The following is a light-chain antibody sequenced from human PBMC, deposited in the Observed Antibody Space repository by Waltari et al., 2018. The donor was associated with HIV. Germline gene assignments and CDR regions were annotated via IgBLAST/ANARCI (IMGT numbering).Light chain of an antibody. CDR2: DIN. Sequence: QSVLTQPPSVSAAPGQKVTISCSGSRSKIGNNYVTWYQQIPGTAPKLLIYDINKLPAEIPGLFSGSKSGTSGTLAITGHQTGDEADYYCGTWDSSLSAWVFGGGTKLTVL. J-gene: IGLJ3*02. V-gene: IGLV1-51*01. CDR1: RSKIGNNY. CDR3: GTWDSSLSAWV.